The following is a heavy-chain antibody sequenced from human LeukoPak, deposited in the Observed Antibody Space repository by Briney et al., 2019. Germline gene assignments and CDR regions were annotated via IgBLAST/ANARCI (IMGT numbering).Heavy chain of an antibody. CDR3: ARTSTAWFDP. CDR2: IYHSGST. Sequence: SXTLXLTCTVSGYSISSGYYWGWIRPPPGKGLEWIGIIYHSGSTYYNPSLKSRVTISVDTSKNQFSLKLSSVTAADTAVYYCARTSTAWFDPWGQGTLVTVSS. D-gene: IGHD2-2*01. J-gene: IGHJ5*02. CDR1: GYSISSGYY. V-gene: IGHV4-38-2*02.